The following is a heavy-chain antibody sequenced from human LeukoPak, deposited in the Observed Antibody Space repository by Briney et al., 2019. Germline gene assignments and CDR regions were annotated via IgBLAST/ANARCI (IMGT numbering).Heavy chain of an antibody. CDR1: RFTFSSYS. CDR3: ARDLEGGHYYFDY. CDR2: ISSSSSYI. D-gene: IGHD3-16*01. J-gene: IGHJ4*02. V-gene: IGHV3-21*01. Sequence: PGGSLRLSCAASRFTFSSYSMNWVRQAPGKGLEWVSSISSSSSYIYYADSVKGRFTISRDNAKNSLYLQMNSLRAEDTAVYYCARDLEGGHYYFDYWGQGTLVTVSS.